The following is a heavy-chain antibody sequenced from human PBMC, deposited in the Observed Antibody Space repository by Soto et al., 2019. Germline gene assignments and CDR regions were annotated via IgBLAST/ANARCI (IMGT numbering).Heavy chain of an antibody. J-gene: IGHJ4*02. CDR2: IHYNGNT. D-gene: IGHD5-12*01. V-gene: IGHV4-59*02. CDR3: AREGNLGRWLQPLDF. CDR1: GDCVSAYS. Sequence: SETLYLTCTVSGDCVSAYSCSWVRQTPGKGLEWIGNIHYNGNTKYNPSLKSRVSMSVDTSKNQFPLRLISVTAADTAKYFCAREGNLGRWLQPLDFWGQGTLVTVSS.